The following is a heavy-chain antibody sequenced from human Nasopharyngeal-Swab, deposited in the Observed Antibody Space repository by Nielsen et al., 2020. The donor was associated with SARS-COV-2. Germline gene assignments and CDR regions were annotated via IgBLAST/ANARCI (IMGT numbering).Heavy chain of an antibody. Sequence: GVSLQISCAASGFTFSSYAMSWVRQAPGKGLEWVSAISGSGGSTYYADSVKGRFTISRDNSKNTLYLQMNSLRAEDTAVYYCAKCPYCSSTSCYTCYYYGMDVWGQGTTVTVSS. CDR2: ISGSGGST. D-gene: IGHD2-2*02. V-gene: IGHV3-23*01. CDR3: AKCPYCSSTSCYTCYYYGMDV. CDR1: GFTFSSYA. J-gene: IGHJ6*02.